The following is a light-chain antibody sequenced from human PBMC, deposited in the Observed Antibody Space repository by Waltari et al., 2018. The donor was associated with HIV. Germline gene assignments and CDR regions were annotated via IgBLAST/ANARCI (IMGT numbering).Light chain of an antibody. V-gene: IGLV3-21*04. CDR2: YDS. Sequence: SYVLTQPPSVSVAPGKTARITCGGNDIGTRSVHWYQQRPGQAPVLVIYYDSDRPSGILERLSGSNSGNTATLTISRVEAGDEADDYCQVWDTSSDHRYVFGTGTKVTVL. CDR3: QVWDTSSDHRYV. CDR1: DIGTRS. J-gene: IGLJ1*01.